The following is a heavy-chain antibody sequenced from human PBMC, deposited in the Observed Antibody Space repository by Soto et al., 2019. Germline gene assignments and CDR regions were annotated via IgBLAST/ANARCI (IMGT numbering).Heavy chain of an antibody. D-gene: IGHD3-22*01. Sequence: EVQLVESGGGLVQPGGSLRLSCAASGFTFSSYGMNWVRQAPGKGLEWVSYISSSSTTIYYADSVKGRFTIFRDHAKNSLYLQLNSLRDEDTAVYYCARSPYYYDSSNYYGYWGQGTLVTVSS. J-gene: IGHJ4*02. CDR1: GFTFSSYG. V-gene: IGHV3-48*02. CDR2: ISSSSTTI. CDR3: ARSPYYYDSSNYYGY.